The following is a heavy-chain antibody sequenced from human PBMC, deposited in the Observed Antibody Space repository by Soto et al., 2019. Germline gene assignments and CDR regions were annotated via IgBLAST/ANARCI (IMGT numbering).Heavy chain of an antibody. V-gene: IGHV1-69*13. D-gene: IGHD2-2*01. CDR3: ARGYCSSTRCPNWFGH. CDR1: GGTFSSYA. CDR2: IIPIFGTA. J-gene: IGHJ5*02. Sequence: SVKVSCKASGGTFSSYAISWVRQAPGQGLGWMGGIIPIFGTANYAQKFQDRVTITADESTSTAYMELSSLRSEDTAVYYCARGYCSSTRCPNWFGHWGQGSLVTVS.